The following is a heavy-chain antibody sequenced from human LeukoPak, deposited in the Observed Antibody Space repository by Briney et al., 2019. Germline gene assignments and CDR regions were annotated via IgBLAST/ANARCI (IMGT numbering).Heavy chain of an antibody. CDR2: INPNSGGT. V-gene: IGHV1-2*02. CDR3: ARGPMYSCSSVDYFDY. D-gene: IGHD6-6*01. CDR1: GYTFTDYY. J-gene: IGHJ4*02. Sequence: ASVKVSCKASGYTFTDYYMHWVRQAPGQGLEWMGWINPNSGGTNYAQKFQGRVTMTRDTSISTAYMELSRLRSDDTAVYYCARGPMYSCSSVDYFDYWGQGTLVTVSS.